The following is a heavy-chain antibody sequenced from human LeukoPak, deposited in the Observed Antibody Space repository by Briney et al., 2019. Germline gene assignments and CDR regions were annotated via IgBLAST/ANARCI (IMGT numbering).Heavy chain of an antibody. CDR3: AREGGIQLWSFDI. V-gene: IGHV3-21*01. J-gene: IGHJ3*02. CDR1: GFTFSSYS. CDR2: ISSSSSYI. Sequence: GGSLRLSCAASGFTFSSYSMNWVRQAPGKGLEWVSSISSSSSYIYYADSVKGRFTISRDNAKNSLYLQMNSLRAEDTAVYYCAREGGIQLWSFDIRGQGTMVTVSS. D-gene: IGHD5-18*01.